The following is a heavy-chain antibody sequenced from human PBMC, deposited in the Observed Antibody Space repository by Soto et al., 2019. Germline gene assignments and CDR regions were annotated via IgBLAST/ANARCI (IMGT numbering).Heavy chain of an antibody. J-gene: IGHJ6*02. D-gene: IGHD2-15*01. CDR2: IYYSGST. CDR3: ARSYCSGGSCYGMAV. Sequence: PSETLSLTCTVSGGSISSGGYYWSWIRQHPGKGLEWIGYIYYSGSTYYNPSLKSRVTISVDTSKNQFSLKLSSVTAADTAVYYCARSYCSGGSCYGMAVWGQGTTVTVSS. V-gene: IGHV4-31*03. CDR1: GGSISSGGYY.